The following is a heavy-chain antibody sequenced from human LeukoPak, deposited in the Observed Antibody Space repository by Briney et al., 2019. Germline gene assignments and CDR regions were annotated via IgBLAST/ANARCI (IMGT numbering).Heavy chain of an antibody. D-gene: IGHD4-17*01. Sequence: SETLSLTCTVSGGSISGSYWSWIRQPPGNGLEWIAYMYNSGSTNYNPSLKSRVTISIDTSKNQFSLKLSSLTAADTAIYYCARGIESYGDYGYWGQGILVTVSS. J-gene: IGHJ4*02. V-gene: IGHV4-59*01. CDR1: GGSISGSY. CDR2: MYNSGST. CDR3: ARGIESYGDYGY.